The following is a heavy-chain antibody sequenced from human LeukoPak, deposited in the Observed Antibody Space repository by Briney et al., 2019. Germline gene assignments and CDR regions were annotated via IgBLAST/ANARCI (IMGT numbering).Heavy chain of an antibody. Sequence: GGSLRLSCAASGFTFSTYGMHWVRQAPGKGLEWVAFIRYDSSNKYYRDSVKGRFTISRDNSKNTLYLQMNSLSVEDTAVYFCAKDKDPWKSTAISDFDYWGQGSLVTVSS. V-gene: IGHV3-30*02. CDR2: IRYDSSNK. D-gene: IGHD1-1*01. CDR1: GFTFSTYG. CDR3: AKDKDPWKSTAISDFDY. J-gene: IGHJ4*02.